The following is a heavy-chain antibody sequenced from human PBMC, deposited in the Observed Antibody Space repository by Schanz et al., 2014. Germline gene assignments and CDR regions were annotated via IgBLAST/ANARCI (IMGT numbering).Heavy chain of an antibody. J-gene: IGHJ4*02. Sequence: QVQLVQSGAEVKKPGASVKVSCKASGYTFTTYAMSWVRQAPGQGLEWVGWISAYNGNTKYPQKLQGRVTITRDTSASTAYMELSSLRSEDTAVYSCARGIGGYGANNYFDYWGQGTLVTVSS. CDR3: ARGIGGYGANNYFDY. V-gene: IGHV1-18*01. CDR1: GYTFTTYA. CDR2: ISAYNGNT. D-gene: IGHD5-12*01.